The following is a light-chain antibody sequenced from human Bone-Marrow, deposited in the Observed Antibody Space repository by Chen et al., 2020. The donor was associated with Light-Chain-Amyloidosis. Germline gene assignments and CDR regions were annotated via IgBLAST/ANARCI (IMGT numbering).Light chain of an antibody. CDR2: GSS. V-gene: IGKV3-20*01. CDR3: KEYGTSALT. Sequence: EIVLTQSPGTLSLSPGEGANLSCRASQTISSNYLTWYQQTFGQAPRLLIYGSSSRATGIPDRFTGSEAGTDFTLTINRLAPEDFAMYYCKEYGTSALTYGGGTKVEIK. J-gene: IGKJ4*01. CDR1: QTISSNY.